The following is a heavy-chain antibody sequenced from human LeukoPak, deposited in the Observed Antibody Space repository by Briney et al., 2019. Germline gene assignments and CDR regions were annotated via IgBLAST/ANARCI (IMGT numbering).Heavy chain of an antibody. CDR1: GGSISSSSYY. Sequence: SETLSLTCTVSGGSISSSSYYWGWIRQPPGKGLEWIGSIYYSGSTYYNPSLKSRVTISVDTSKNQFSLKLSSVTAADTAVYYCARQIGRFLEWSKYYFDYWGQGTLVTVS. J-gene: IGHJ4*02. D-gene: IGHD3-3*01. CDR2: IYYSGST. CDR3: ARQIGRFLEWSKYYFDY. V-gene: IGHV4-39*01.